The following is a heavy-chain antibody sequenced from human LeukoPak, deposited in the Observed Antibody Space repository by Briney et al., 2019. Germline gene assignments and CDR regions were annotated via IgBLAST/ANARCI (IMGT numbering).Heavy chain of an antibody. J-gene: IGHJ3*02. CDR2: MNPNSGNT. V-gene: IGHV1-8*02. CDR3: ARANNYYDSSGYRVLDAFDI. D-gene: IGHD3-22*01. Sequence: GASVKVSCKASGYTFTSYYMHWVRQATGQGLEWMGWMNPNSGNTGYAQKFQGRVTMTRNTSISTAYMELSSLRSEDTAVYYCARANNYYDSSGYRVLDAFDIWGQGTMVTVSS. CDR1: GYTFTSYY.